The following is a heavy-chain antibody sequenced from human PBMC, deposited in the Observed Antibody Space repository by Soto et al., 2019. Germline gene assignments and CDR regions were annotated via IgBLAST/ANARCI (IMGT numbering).Heavy chain of an antibody. CDR3: AREPIVVVVAATLRYYYYGMDV. CDR2: ISYDGSNK. Sequence: QVQLVESGGGVVQPGRSLRLSCAASGFTFSSYAMHWVRQAPGKGLEWVAVISYDGSNKYYADSVKGRFTISRDNSKNPLYLQMNSLRAEDTAVYYCAREPIVVVVAATLRYYYYGMDVWGQGTTVTVSS. J-gene: IGHJ6*02. D-gene: IGHD2-15*01. CDR1: GFTFSSYA. V-gene: IGHV3-30-3*01.